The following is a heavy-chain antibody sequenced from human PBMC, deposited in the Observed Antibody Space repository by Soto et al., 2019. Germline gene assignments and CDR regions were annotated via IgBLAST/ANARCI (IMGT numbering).Heavy chain of an antibody. V-gene: IGHV4-61*01. CDR1: GGSVSSGSYY. J-gene: IGHJ4*02. Sequence: NPSETLSLTCTVSGGSVSSGSYYWSWIRQPPGKGLEWIGYIYYSGSTNYNPSLKSRVTISVDTSKNQFSLKLSSVTAADTAVYYCARVRYYDILTGYSFDYWGQGTLVTVSS. CDR2: IYYSGST. D-gene: IGHD3-9*01. CDR3: ARVRYYDILTGYSFDY.